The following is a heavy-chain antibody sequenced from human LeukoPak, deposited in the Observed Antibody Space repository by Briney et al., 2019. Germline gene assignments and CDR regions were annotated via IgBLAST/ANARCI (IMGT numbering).Heavy chain of an antibody. CDR1: RFAFSNYA. D-gene: IGHD5-12*01. J-gene: IGHJ4*02. Sequence: PGGSLRLSCAASRFAFSNYAMSWVRQAPGKGLEWVSAISGSGDNTYYADSVRGRFTISRDNSKNTLYLQMNSLRVEDTAVYYCAKEGAYGGYDDLDYWGQGTLVTVSS. CDR2: ISGSGDNT. V-gene: IGHV3-23*01. CDR3: AKEGAYGGYDDLDY.